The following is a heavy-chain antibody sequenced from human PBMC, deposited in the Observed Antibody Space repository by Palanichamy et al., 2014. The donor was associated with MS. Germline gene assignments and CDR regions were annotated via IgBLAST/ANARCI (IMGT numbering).Heavy chain of an antibody. D-gene: IGHD6-13*01. CDR3: ARVGAAAGLDS. Sequence: QVQLQQSGPGLVKPSQTLSLTCAISGDSVSGNSVAWYWIRQSPSRGLEWLGRTYYRSEWFNDYAVSVKSRITINADTSKNQFSLHLNSATPEDTAVYYCARVGAAAGLDSWGQGTPVTVSS. V-gene: IGHV6-1*01. CDR1: GDSVSGNSVA. CDR2: TYYRSEWFN. J-gene: IGHJ4*02.